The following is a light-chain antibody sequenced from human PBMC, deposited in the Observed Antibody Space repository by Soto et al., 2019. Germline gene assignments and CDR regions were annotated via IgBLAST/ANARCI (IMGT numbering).Light chain of an antibody. CDR3: QQYEFLPVT. CDR2: DAS. J-gene: IGKJ2*01. V-gene: IGKV1-33*01. CDR1: QDITNC. Sequence: DIQMTQSPSSLSASVGERVTITCQASQDITNCLNWYHQKPGKAPKLLIYDASNLGTGVPSRFSGSRSGRHFTFTITSLQPEDVGTYYCQQYEFLPVTFGRGTKVDIK.